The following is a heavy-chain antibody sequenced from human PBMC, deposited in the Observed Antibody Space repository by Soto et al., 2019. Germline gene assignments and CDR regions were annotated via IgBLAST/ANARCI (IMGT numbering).Heavy chain of an antibody. V-gene: IGHV4-39*01. CDR1: GGSISSSSYY. D-gene: IGHD5-18*01. Sequence: QLLESGPGLVKPSETLSLTCTVSGGSISSSSYYWGWIRQPPGKGLEWIGSIYYSGSTYYNPSLKSRVTISVDTSKNQFSLKLSSVTAADTAVYYCARRRSFRGYSYGGAFDYWGQGTLVTVSS. J-gene: IGHJ4*02. CDR3: ARRRSFRGYSYGGAFDY. CDR2: IYYSGST.